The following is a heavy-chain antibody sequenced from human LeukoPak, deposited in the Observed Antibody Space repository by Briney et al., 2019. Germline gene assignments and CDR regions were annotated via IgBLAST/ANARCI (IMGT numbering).Heavy chain of an antibody. V-gene: IGHV1-3*01. CDR2: INAGNGNT. CDR3: ARVTPPAPFDI. CDR1: GYTFTSCA. J-gene: IGHJ3*02. Sequence: GASVKVSCNASGYTFTSCAMHWVRQAPGQRLEWMGWINAGNGNTKYSQKFQGRVTITRDTSASTAYMELSSLRSEDTAVYYCARVTPPAPFDIWGQGTMVTVSS.